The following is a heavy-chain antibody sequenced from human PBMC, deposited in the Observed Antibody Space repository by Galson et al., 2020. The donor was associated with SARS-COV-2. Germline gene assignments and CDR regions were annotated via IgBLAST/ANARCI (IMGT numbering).Heavy chain of an antibody. J-gene: IGHJ5*02. D-gene: IGHD2-8*02. V-gene: IGHV3-74*01. Sequence: GGSLRLSCEASGFSLSDYWMHWVRQPPGKGLEWVSYTNNDGSDKGYADFVRGRFTISRDNAKNTLYLQMNSLRAEDTAVYYGARGCRGRVCCGDPWGQGTMVTVSS. CDR3: ARGCRGRVCCGDP. CDR1: GFSLSDYW. CDR2: TNNDGSDK.